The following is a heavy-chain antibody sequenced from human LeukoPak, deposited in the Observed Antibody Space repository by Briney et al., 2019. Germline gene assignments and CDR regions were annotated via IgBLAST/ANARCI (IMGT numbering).Heavy chain of an antibody. CDR1: GGSFSGYY. D-gene: IGHD2-2*01. Sequence: SETLSLTCAVYGGSFSGYYWSWIRQPPGKGLEWIGEINHGGSTNYNPSLKSRVTISVDTSKNQFSLKLSSVTAADTAVYYCARGRNGYCSSTSCHDNYFDYWGQGTLVTVSS. CDR2: INHGGST. CDR3: ARGRNGYCSSTSCHDNYFDY. J-gene: IGHJ4*02. V-gene: IGHV4-34*01.